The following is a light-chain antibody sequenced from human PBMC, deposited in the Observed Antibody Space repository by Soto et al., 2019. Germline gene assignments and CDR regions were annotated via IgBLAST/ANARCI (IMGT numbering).Light chain of an antibody. CDR1: QTVASGQ. CDR3: QHHSRSQVFT. Sequence: EIVLTQSPGTLSLSPGETATFSCRASQTVASGQLVWYQQMPGQAPRLLIYGASTRATGISDRFTGSGSGTDFTLTIIRLEPQDVVAYFCQHHSRSQVFTFGGGTKVEIK. J-gene: IGKJ4*01. V-gene: IGKV3-20*01. CDR2: GAS.